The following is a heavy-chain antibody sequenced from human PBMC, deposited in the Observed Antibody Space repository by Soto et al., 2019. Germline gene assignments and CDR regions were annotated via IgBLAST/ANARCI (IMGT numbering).Heavy chain of an antibody. Sequence: QVHLVLSGGEVKKPGASVKVSCKASGYTFNRHGITWVRQAPGQGLEWMGWISGYNGDINYEQKFQGRVTLSSDTLTSTVYLELKSLRFDDTAVYYCARVRIVGAREIDFWGQGTLVTVSS. V-gene: IGHV1-18*04. CDR2: ISGYNGDI. CDR3: ARVRIVGAREIDF. CDR1: GYTFNRHG. J-gene: IGHJ4*02. D-gene: IGHD1-26*01.